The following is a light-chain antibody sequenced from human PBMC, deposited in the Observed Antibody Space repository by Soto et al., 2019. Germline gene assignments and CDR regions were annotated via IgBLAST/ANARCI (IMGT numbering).Light chain of an antibody. V-gene: IGKV3-20*01. J-gene: IGKJ1*01. Sequence: EIVLTQSPGTLSLSPGERATLSCRASQSVSNYLAWYQRKPGQAPRLLIYVASSRATGIPDRFSGSGSGTDFTLTISRLEPEDFAVYYCHQYGGSPQTFGQGTKVEIK. CDR3: HQYGGSPQT. CDR1: QSVSNY. CDR2: VAS.